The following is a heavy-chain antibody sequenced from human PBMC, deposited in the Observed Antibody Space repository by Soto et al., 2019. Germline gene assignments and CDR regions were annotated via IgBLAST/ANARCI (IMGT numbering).Heavy chain of an antibody. V-gene: IGHV1-18*01. J-gene: IGHJ5*02. Sequence: QVQLVQSGAEVKKPGASVKVSCKASGYTFTSYGISWVRQAPGQGLEWMGWISAYNGNTNYAQKLQGRLTMTTDTSTSTAYMELRSLRSDDTAVYYCARVGEILWFGERGWFDPWGQGTLVTVSS. D-gene: IGHD3-10*01. CDR3: ARVGEILWFGERGWFDP. CDR2: ISAYNGNT. CDR1: GYTFTSYG.